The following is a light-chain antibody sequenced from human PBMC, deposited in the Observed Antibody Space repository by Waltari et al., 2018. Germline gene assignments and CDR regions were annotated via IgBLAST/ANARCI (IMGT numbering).Light chain of an antibody. CDR1: QSVSSY. J-gene: IGKJ4*01. V-gene: IGKV3-11*01. CDR2: DAS. CDR3: QQLSNWLT. Sequence: EIVLTQSQANLSLSTGERATLSCRASQSVSSYLAWYQQKPGQAPRLLIYDASNRATGIPARFSGSGSVTDFTLTISSLEPEDFAVYYCQQLSNWLTFGGGTKVEIK.